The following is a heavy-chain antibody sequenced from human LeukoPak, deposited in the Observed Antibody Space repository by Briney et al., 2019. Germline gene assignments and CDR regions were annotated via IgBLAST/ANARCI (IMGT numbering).Heavy chain of an antibody. CDR3: ATIPYNWNYGDY. D-gene: IGHD1-20*01. CDR1: GFTFSSYA. CDR2: ISGSGGSS. J-gene: IGHJ4*02. Sequence: PGGSLRLSSAASGFTFSSYAMSWVRQAPGKGLEWVSTISGSGGSSYYADSVKGRFTISRDNSKNTLYLQMNSLRAEDTAVYYCATIPYNWNYGDYWGQGTLVTVSS. V-gene: IGHV3-23*01.